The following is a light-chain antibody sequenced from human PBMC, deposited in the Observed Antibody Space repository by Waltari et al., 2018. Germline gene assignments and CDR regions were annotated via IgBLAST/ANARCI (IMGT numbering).Light chain of an antibody. CDR2: EAS. V-gene: IGKV3-11*01. CDR3: QQRISWPLT. Sequence: EVILTQSPATLSLSPGERATLSCRASQSVRTFVAWYRQRPGQAPSLLIYEASNRATGIPASFSGTGSGTDFTLTIDSLEPEDFAVYYCQQRISWPLTFGGGTRVEVK. J-gene: IGKJ4*01. CDR1: QSVRTF.